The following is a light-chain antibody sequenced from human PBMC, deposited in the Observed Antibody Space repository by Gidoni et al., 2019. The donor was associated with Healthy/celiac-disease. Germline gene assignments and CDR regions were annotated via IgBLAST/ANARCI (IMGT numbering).Light chain of an antibody. V-gene: IGKV3-11*01. J-gene: IGKJ2*01. CDR1: QSVSTY. Sequence: EIVLTQSPATLSLSPGESATHPCRASQSVSTYLAWYQQKPGQAPRLLTDDATNRATGIPPRFSGGGSGKDFTLTISSLEHEDFAVYYCQGGSDWYTFGQGTKLEIK. CDR3: QGGSDWYT. CDR2: DAT.